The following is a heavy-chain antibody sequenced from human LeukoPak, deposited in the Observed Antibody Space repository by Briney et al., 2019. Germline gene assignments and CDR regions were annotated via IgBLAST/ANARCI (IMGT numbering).Heavy chain of an antibody. J-gene: IGHJ5*02. CDR3: ARELNVDTAMVSGNWFDP. CDR1: GYTFTGYY. V-gene: IGHV1-2*02. Sequence: GASVKVSCKASGYTFTGYYMHWVRQAPGQGLEWMGWINPNSGGTNYAQKLQGRVTMTTDTSTSTAYMELRSLRSDDTAVYYCARELNVDTAMVSGNWFDPWGQGTLVTVSS. CDR2: INPNSGGT. D-gene: IGHD5-18*01.